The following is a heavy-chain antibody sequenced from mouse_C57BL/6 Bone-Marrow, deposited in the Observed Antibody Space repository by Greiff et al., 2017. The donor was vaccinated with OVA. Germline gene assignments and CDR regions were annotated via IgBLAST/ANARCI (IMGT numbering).Heavy chain of an antibody. D-gene: IGHD2-10*02. CDR3: ARQYGNYGFDY. Sequence: EVQGVESGGGLVQPGGSLKLSCAASGFTFSDYYMYWVRQTPEKRLEWVAYISNGGGSTYYPDTVKGRFTISRDNAKNTLYLQMSRLKSEDTAMYYCARQYGNYGFDYWGQGTTLTVSS. V-gene: IGHV5-12*01. J-gene: IGHJ2*01. CDR2: ISNGGGST. CDR1: GFTFSDYY.